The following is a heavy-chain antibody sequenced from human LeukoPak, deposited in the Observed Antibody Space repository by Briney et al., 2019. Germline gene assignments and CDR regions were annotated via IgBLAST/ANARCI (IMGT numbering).Heavy chain of an antibody. CDR3: ARTGQSDFLGYFYHYYYMDV. V-gene: IGHV3-43*02. Sequence: GGSLRLSCAASGFAFDEYAMHWVRQVPGKGLKWVALITGDGRTTYYADSMRGRFTISRDNSRKSLYLQMTSLTPEDTAFYYCARTGQSDFLGYFYHYYYMDVWGLGTTVTVSS. CDR1: GFAFDEYA. CDR2: ITGDGRTT. D-gene: IGHD2-15*01. J-gene: IGHJ6*03.